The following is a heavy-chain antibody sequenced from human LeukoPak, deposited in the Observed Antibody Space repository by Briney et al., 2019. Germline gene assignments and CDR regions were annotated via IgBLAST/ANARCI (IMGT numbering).Heavy chain of an antibody. J-gene: IGHJ4*02. CDR1: GYTFTSYY. Sequence: ASVKVSCKASGYTFTSYYMHWVRQAPGQGLEWMGIINPSGGSTSYAQKFQGRVTMTRDMSTSTVYMELSSLRSEDTAVYYCARDTRSHYDFWSGSNLYYFDYWGQGTLVTVSS. CDR2: INPSGGST. CDR3: ARDTRSHYDFWSGSNLYYFDY. D-gene: IGHD3-3*01. V-gene: IGHV1-46*01.